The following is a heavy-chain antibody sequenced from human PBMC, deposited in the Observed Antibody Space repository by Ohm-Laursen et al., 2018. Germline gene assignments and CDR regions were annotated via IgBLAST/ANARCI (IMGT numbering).Heavy chain of an antibody. CDR1: GASINSHH. CDR3: ARSSIYSNFYYYYAMDV. Sequence: SDTLSLTCTVSGASINSHHWSFIRQPPGKGLEWIGYISYTGSTDYNPSLKSRVTVSLDTSKNQFSLKLTSVTAADTAVYYCARSSIYSNFYYYYAMDVWGQGTTVTVSS. V-gene: IGHV4-59*07. CDR2: ISYTGST. D-gene: IGHD4-11*01. J-gene: IGHJ6*02.